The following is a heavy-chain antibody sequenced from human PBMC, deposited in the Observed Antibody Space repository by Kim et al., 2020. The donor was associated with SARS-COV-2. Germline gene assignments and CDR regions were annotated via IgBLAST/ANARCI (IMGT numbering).Heavy chain of an antibody. CDR3: ARHLPITTVTFYWYFDL. Sequence: GGSLRLSCAASGFTFGHFAMSWVRQAPGKGLEWVSGIFGSGSGTYYADSVKGRFSISRDNSQSTVYLQINDLRVEDTAVYYCARHLPITTVTFYWYFDLWGRGALVTVSS. J-gene: IGHJ2*01. D-gene: IGHD2-21*02. CDR2: IFGSGSGT. V-gene: IGHV3-23*01. CDR1: GFTFGHFA.